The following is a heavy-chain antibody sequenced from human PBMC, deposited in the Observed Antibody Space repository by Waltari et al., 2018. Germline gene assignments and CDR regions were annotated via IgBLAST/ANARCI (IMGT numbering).Heavy chain of an antibody. Sequence: QVQLVQSGAEVKKPGSSVKVSCKASGGTFSSYAISWVRQAPGQGLDWMGRVSPSLGIANYAQKVQGRVTITADKSTSTAYMELSSLRSEDTAVYYCAIVVPAAINPYYFDYWGQGTLVTVSS. J-gene: IGHJ4*02. CDR1: GGTFSSYA. CDR3: AIVVPAAINPYYFDY. CDR2: VSPSLGIA. V-gene: IGHV1-69*09. D-gene: IGHD2-2*02.